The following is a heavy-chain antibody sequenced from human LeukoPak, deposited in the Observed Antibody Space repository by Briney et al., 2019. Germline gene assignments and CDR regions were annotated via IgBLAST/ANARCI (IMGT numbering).Heavy chain of an antibody. CDR2: INPTASRT. CDR3: AKDSGYSYGDRNPPTFDY. V-gene: IGHV3-74*01. Sequence: GGSLRLSCAASGFTFSSYWMHWVRQAPGKGLVWVSRINPTASRTSYADSVKGRFTISRDNAKNSLYLQMNSLRAEDMALYYCAKDSGYSYGDRNPPTFDYWGQGTLVTVSS. CDR1: GFTFSSYW. D-gene: IGHD5-18*01. J-gene: IGHJ4*02.